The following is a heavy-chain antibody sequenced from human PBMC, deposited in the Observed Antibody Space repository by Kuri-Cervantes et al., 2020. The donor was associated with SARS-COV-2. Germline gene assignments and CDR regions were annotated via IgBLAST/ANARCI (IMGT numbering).Heavy chain of an antibody. D-gene: IGHD5-18*01. J-gene: IGHJ4*02. Sequence: SETLSLTCTVSGGSISSGGYYWSWIRQPPGKGLEWIGYINHSGSTYYNPSLKSRVTISVDRSKNQFSLKLSSVTAADTAVYYCARVGYSSGRHDYWGQGTLVTVSS. CDR1: GGSISSGGYY. CDR3: ARVGYSSGRHDY. CDR2: INHSGST. V-gene: IGHV4-30-2*01.